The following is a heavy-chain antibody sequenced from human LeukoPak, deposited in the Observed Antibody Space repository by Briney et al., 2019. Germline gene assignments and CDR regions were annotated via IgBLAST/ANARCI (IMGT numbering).Heavy chain of an antibody. J-gene: IGHJ4*02. V-gene: IGHV3-21*01. CDR1: GFTFSSYS. D-gene: IGHD1-26*01. CDR2: ISSSSSYI. CDR3: ARDGAYSGSYPRDFDY. Sequence: GGSLRLSCAASGFTFSSYSMNWVRQAPGKGLEWVSSISSSSSYIYYADSVKGRFTISRDNAKNSLYLQMNSLRAEDTAVYYCARDGAYSGSYPRDFDYWDQGTLVTVSS.